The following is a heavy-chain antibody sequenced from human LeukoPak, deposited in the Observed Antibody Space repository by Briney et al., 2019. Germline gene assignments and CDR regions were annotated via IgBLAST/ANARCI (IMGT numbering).Heavy chain of an antibody. V-gene: IGHV1-24*01. CDR1: GYTLTDLS. CDR2: FDPEDGET. Sequence: AAVKVSCKVSGYTLTDLSMHWVRQAPVKGLEWMGGFDPEDGETIYAQKFQGRVTMTEDTSTDTAYMELSSLRSEDTAVYYCATYTNAYWGQGTLVTVSS. D-gene: IGHD3-16*01. J-gene: IGHJ4*02. CDR3: ATYTNAY.